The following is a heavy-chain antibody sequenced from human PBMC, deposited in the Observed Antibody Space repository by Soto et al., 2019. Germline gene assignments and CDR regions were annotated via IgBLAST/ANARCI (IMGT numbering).Heavy chain of an antibody. D-gene: IGHD1-1*01. CDR2: ITGSGTTT. CDR3: ARDLNWAFDH. CDR1: GFPFSSNS. V-gene: IGHV3-48*02. Sequence: GGSLRLSCAASGFPFSSNSVNWVRQAPGKGLEWVSYITGSGTTTRYADSVKGRFTLSRDNAKNSLFLDMNSLTDEDTAVYYCARDLNWAFDHWGRGTLVTVSS. J-gene: IGHJ5*02.